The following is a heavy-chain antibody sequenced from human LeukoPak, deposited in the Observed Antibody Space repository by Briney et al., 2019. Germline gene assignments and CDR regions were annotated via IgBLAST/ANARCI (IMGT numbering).Heavy chain of an antibody. V-gene: IGHV3-15*01. CDR3: ARDAIYGSGSYEGYFDY. Sequence: GGSLRLSCAASGFTFSNAWMSWVRQAPGKGLEWVGRIKSKTDGGTTDYAAPVKGRFTISRDDSKNTLYLQMNSLRAEDTAVYYCARDAIYGSGSYEGYFDYWGQGTLVTVSS. D-gene: IGHD3-10*01. CDR1: GFTFSNAW. CDR2: IKSKTDGGTT. J-gene: IGHJ4*02.